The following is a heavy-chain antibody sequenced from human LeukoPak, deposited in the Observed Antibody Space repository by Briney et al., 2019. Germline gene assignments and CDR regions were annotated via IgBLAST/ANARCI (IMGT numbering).Heavy chain of an antibody. CDR2: IWYDGSNK. CDR1: GFTFSSYG. CDR3: ARDQDGVTSRYNWFDP. V-gene: IGHV3-33*01. D-gene: IGHD2-21*02. J-gene: IGHJ5*02. Sequence: GGSLRLSCAASGFTFSSYGMHWVRQAPGKGLEWVAVIWYDGSNKYYADSVKGRFTISRDNSKNTLYLQMNSVRAEDTAVYYCARDQDGVTSRYNWFDPWGQGTLVTVSS.